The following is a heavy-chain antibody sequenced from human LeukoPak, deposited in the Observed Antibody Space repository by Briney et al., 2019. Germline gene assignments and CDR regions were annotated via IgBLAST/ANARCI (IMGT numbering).Heavy chain of an antibody. CDR3: ARVGIYYDSSGYYFDAFDI. CDR2: VYYSGST. D-gene: IGHD3-22*01. CDR1: GGSISSSLFY. J-gene: IGHJ3*02. Sequence: PSETLSLTCTVSGGSISSSLFYWAWIRQPPGKGLEWIGIVYYSGSTYCNPSLKSRVTISVDTSKNQFSLKLSSVTAADTAVYYCARVGIYYDSSGYYFDAFDIWGQGTMVTVSS. V-gene: IGHV4-39*01.